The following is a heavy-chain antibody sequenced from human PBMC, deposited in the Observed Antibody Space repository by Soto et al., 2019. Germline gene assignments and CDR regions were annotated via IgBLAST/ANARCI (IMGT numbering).Heavy chain of an antibody. Sequence: EVQLVESGGGLIQPGGSLRLSCAASGLTVSNAYMAWVRQAPGMGREWVSVIYDNGTTYYADSVKGRFTISRDTSTNTLSPQMDSLRAEDTAVYYCVRPLPSGRNYGLDVWGQGTTVTVSS. J-gene: IGHJ6*02. CDR2: IYDNGTT. D-gene: IGHD3-10*01. CDR1: GLTVSNAY. CDR3: VRPLPSGRNYGLDV. V-gene: IGHV3-53*01.